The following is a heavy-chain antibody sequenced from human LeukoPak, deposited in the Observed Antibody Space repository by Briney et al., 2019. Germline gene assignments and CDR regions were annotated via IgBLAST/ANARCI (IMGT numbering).Heavy chain of an antibody. Sequence: PGGSLRLSCAASVFTFSSYWMSWVRQAPGKGLEWVANIKQDGSEKYYVDSVKGRFTISRDNAKNSLYLQMNSLRAEDTAVYYCARDPGAGYFDYWGQGTLVTVSS. J-gene: IGHJ4*02. CDR2: IKQDGSEK. CDR1: VFTFSSYW. D-gene: IGHD1-26*01. CDR3: ARDPGAGYFDY. V-gene: IGHV3-7*01.